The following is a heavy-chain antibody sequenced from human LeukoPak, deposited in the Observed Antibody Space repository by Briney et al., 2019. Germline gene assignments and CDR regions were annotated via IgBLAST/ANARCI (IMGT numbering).Heavy chain of an antibody. CDR1: GGSISIYY. CDR3: ARGSEQWLVPSPYYYGMDV. J-gene: IGHJ6*04. D-gene: IGHD6-19*01. Sequence: SETLSLTCTVSGGSISIYYRSWIRQPPGKGLEWIGYIYYSGSTNYNPSLKSRVTISVDTSKNQFSLKLSSVAAADTAVYYCARGSEQWLVPSPYYYGMDVWGKGTTVTVSS. CDR2: IYYSGST. V-gene: IGHV4-59*01.